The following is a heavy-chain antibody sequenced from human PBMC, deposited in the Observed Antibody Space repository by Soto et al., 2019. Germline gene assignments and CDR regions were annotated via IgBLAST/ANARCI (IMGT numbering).Heavy chain of an antibody. CDR1: GFTVSSNY. Sequence: GGSLRLSCAASGFTVSSNYMSWVRQAPGKGLEWVSVIYSGGSTYYADSVKGRFTISRDNSKNTLYLQMNSLGAEDTAVYYCARGAAAGNYYYYYGMDVWGQGTTVTVSS. CDR3: ARGAAAGNYYYYYGMDV. D-gene: IGHD6-13*01. J-gene: IGHJ6*02. V-gene: IGHV3-53*01. CDR2: IYSGGST.